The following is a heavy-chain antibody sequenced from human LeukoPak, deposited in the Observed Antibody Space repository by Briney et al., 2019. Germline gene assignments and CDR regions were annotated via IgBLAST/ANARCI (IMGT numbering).Heavy chain of an antibody. V-gene: IGHV3-48*03. CDR3: ARDWGAYSGYYFGAFDI. Sequence: GGSLRLSCAASGFTFDIYEMNWVRQAPGKGLEWISYISSDRNVIYYADSVKGRFTISRDNAKYSLYLQMNSLRAEDTAVYYCARDWGAYSGYYFGAFDIWGQGTMVTVSS. J-gene: IGHJ3*02. D-gene: IGHD3-22*01. CDR2: ISSDRNVI. CDR1: GFTFDIYE.